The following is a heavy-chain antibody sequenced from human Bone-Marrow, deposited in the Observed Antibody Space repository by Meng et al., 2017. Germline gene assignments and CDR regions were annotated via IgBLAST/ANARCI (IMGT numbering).Heavy chain of an antibody. CDR1: GFSLSTSGVG. J-gene: IGHJ5*02. V-gene: IGHV2-5*02. D-gene: IGHD5-12*01. CDR2: NYWDDDK. Sequence: QITLKESGPTLDKPTQTLTLTCTFSGFSLSTSGVGVGWIRQPPGKALEWLALNYWDDDKRYSPSLKSRLTITKDTSKNQVVLTMTNMDPVDTATYYCAHSGGYDFEGWFDPWGQGTLVTVSS. CDR3: AHSGGYDFEGWFDP.